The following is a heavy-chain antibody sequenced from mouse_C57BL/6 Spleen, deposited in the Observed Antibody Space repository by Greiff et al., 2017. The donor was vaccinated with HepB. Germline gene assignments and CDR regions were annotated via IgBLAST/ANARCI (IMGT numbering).Heavy chain of an antibody. D-gene: IGHD2-3*01. Sequence: VQLQQSGPELVKPGASVKIPCKASGYTFTDYNMDWVKQSHGKSLEWIGDINPNNGGTIYNQKFKGKATLTVDKSSSTAYMELRSLTSEDTAVYYCARKGDGYLYFYWYFDVWGTGTTVTVSS. V-gene: IGHV1-18*01. J-gene: IGHJ1*03. CDR1: GYTFTDYN. CDR3: ARKGDGYLYFYWYFDV. CDR2: INPNNGGT.